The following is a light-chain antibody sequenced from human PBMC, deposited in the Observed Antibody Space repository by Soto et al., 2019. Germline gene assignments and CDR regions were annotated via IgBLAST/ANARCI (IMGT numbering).Light chain of an antibody. CDR2: DAS. V-gene: IGKV3-11*01. J-gene: IGKJ4*01. CDR3: QQRNNWVT. Sequence: IVLTQSPATLSLSPGERATLSCRASQSISTYLAWYQQKPGQAPRLLIYDASNRATGIPGRFSGSGSGTDFTLTISSLEPEYFAVYYCQQRNNWVTFGGGTKVEIK. CDR1: QSISTY.